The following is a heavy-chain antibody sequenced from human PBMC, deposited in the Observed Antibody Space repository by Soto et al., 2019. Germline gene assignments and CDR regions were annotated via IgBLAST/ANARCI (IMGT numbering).Heavy chain of an antibody. CDR3: ATQDFRGTTGTT. V-gene: IGHV3-23*01. D-gene: IGHD1-1*01. Sequence: GGSLRLSCAASGFTFSSSAMGWVRQGPGKGLEWVSLISGNSRSTYYVDSVKGRFTISRDNSKNTLFLQLNSLRAEDTAVYYCATQDFRGTTGTTWGQGSLVTVSS. CDR1: GFTFSSSA. CDR2: ISGNSRST. J-gene: IGHJ4*02.